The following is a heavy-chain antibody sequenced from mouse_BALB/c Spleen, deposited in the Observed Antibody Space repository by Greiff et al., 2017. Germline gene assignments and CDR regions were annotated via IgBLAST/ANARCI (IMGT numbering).Heavy chain of an antibody. V-gene: IGHV2-9*02. D-gene: IGHD1-1*01. CDR1: GFSLTSYG. CDR3: ARLGLVASSYYYAMDY. Sequence: VQLVESGPGLVAPSQSLSITCTVSGFSLTSYGVHWVRQPPGKGLEWLGVIWAGGSTNYNSALMSRLSISKDNSKSQVFLKMNSLQTDDTAMYYCARLGLVASSYYYAMDYWGQGTSVTVSS. CDR2: IWAGGST. J-gene: IGHJ4*01.